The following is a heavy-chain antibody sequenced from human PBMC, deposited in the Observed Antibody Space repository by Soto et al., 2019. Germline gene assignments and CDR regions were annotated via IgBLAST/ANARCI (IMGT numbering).Heavy chain of an antibody. J-gene: IGHJ6*02. D-gene: IGHD1-1*01. V-gene: IGHV5-51*01. Sequence: GESLKISCKGSGYTFTSHWIGWARQMPGKGLERMGIIYPGDSNTRYSPNSQGQVTKSADKSISTANIKWSSLKASDTAIYYCASQVRYSWSMDVWGQGTTVTVSS. CDR3: ASQVRYSWSMDV. CDR1: GYTFTSHW. CDR2: IYPGDSNT.